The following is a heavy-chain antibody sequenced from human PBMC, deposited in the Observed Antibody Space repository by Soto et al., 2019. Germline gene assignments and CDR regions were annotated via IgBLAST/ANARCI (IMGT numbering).Heavy chain of an antibody. V-gene: IGHV3-15*01. CDR2: IKSKSDGETA. CDR1: GLTFSNVW. D-gene: IGHD6-6*01. Sequence: GGSLRLSCAASGLTFSNVWMTWVRQAPGKGLEWVGRIKSKSDGETADVAAPVKARFTISRDDSKNTVFLEVNSLKSEDTALYFWAITSLINRDSSGGGGYWGQGTLVTVSS. CDR3: AITSLINRDSSGGGGY. J-gene: IGHJ4*02.